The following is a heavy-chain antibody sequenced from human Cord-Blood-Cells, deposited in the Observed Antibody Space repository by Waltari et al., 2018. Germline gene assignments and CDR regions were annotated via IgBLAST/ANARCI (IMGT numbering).Heavy chain of an antibody. D-gene: IGHD3-3*01. CDR3: ARGPRITIFGVVTPRGFDY. CDR1: GGSFSGYY. Sequence: QVQLQQWGAGLLKPSETLSLTCAVYGGSFSGYYWSWIRQPPGKGLEWIGEINHSGSTNYNPSLKSRVTISVDTSKNQFSLKLSSMTAADTAVYYCARGPRITIFGVVTPRGFDYWGQGTLVTVSS. CDR2: INHSGST. V-gene: IGHV4-34*01. J-gene: IGHJ4*02.